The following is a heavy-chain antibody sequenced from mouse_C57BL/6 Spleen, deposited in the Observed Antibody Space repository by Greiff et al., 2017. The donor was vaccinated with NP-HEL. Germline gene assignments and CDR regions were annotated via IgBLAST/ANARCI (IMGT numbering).Heavy chain of an antibody. Sequence: VQVVESGAELVKPGASVKISCKASGYAFSSYWMNWVKQRPGKGLEWIGQIYPGDGDTNYNGKFKGKATLTVDKSSSTAYMQLSSLTSEDSAVYFCARGGSTVVAHFDYWGQGTTLTVSS. CDR1: GYAFSSYW. J-gene: IGHJ2*01. CDR3: ARGGSTVVAHFDY. CDR2: IYPGDGDT. D-gene: IGHD1-1*01. V-gene: IGHV1-80*01.